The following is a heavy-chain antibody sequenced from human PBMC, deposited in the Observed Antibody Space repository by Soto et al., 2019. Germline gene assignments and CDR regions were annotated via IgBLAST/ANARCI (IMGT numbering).Heavy chain of an antibody. Sequence: SETLSLTCTVSGGSISSSSYYWGWIRQSPGKGLEWIGSFYYSGSTYYSPSLRSRVTISGDTSRRQISLRLSSVTAADTAVYYCARISVASRYMDVWGKGTTVTVSS. CDR1: GGSISSSSYY. J-gene: IGHJ6*03. V-gene: IGHV4-39*01. CDR3: ARISVASRYMDV. CDR2: FYYSGST. D-gene: IGHD5-12*01.